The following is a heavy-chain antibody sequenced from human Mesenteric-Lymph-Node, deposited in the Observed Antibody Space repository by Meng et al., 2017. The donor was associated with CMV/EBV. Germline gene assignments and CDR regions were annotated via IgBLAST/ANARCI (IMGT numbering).Heavy chain of an antibody. CDR3: AKSPKWELPFDY. D-gene: IGHD1-26*01. CDR1: GFIFTNYA. CDR2: ISGNGGNT. V-gene: IGHV3-23*01. Sequence: GGSLRLSCAASGFIFTNYAMSWVRQAPGKGLEWVSAISGNGGNTYYVDSEKGRFTISRDNSKNTLFLQINSLRAEDTAVYYCAKSPKWELPFDYWGQGTLVTVSS. J-gene: IGHJ4*02.